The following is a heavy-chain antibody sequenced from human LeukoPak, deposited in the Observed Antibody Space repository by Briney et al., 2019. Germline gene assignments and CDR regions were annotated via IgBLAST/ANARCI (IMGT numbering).Heavy chain of an antibody. J-gene: IGHJ4*02. CDR2: ISCDGSNK. Sequence: PGGSLRLSCAASGFTFSSYAMHWVRQAPGKGLEWVAVISCDGSNKYYADSVRGRFTISRDNSKNTLYLQMNSLRAEDTAVYYCARDQTSLRPLDYYDSSGHDYWGQGTLVTVSS. V-gene: IGHV3-30*04. D-gene: IGHD3-22*01. CDR3: ARDQTSLRPLDYYDSSGHDY. CDR1: GFTFSSYA.